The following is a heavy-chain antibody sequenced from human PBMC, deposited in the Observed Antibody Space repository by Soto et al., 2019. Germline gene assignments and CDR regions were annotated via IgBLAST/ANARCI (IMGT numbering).Heavy chain of an antibody. D-gene: IGHD3-22*01. CDR3: ARQASGYYYGWFDP. Sequence: QLLLQESGPGLVKPSETLSLTCTVSGGSILDSTYYWAWIRQSPGKGLEWIGTIFYSGGTFYTPYLKSRVTMSVDTSNNQFSLQLSSVTAEDTAVYYCARQASGYYYGWFDPWGQGTLVTVSS. CDR1: GGSILDSTYY. J-gene: IGHJ5*02. V-gene: IGHV4-39*01. CDR2: IFYSGGT.